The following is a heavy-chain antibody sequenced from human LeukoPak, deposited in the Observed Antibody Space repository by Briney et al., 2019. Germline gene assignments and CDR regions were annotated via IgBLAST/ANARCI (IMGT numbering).Heavy chain of an antibody. J-gene: IGHJ5*02. CDR2: IYWDDDK. CDR3: AHRRLGVNWNYVRFDP. CDR1: GFSLGTSGVG. V-gene: IGHV2-5*02. Sequence: SGPTLVNPTQTLTLTCTFSGFSLGTSGVGVGWIRQPPGKALEWLALIYWDDDKFYSPSLKSRLTITKDTSKNQVVLIMTNMDPVDTATYYCAHRRLGVNWNYVRFDPWGQGTLVTVSS. D-gene: IGHD1-7*01.